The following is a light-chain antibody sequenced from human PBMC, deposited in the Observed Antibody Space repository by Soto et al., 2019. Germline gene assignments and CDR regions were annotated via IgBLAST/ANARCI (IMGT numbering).Light chain of an antibody. CDR1: QSVSSN. CDR2: GAS. J-gene: IGKJ1*01. CDR3: QQYNNRPWT. V-gene: IGKV3-15*01. Sequence: IVRPQSPATLSVSPGERATLSCRASQSVSSNLAWYQQKPGQAPRLLIYGASTRATGIPARFSGSGSGTEFTLTISSLQSEDFAVYYCQQYNNRPWTFGQGTKVDIK.